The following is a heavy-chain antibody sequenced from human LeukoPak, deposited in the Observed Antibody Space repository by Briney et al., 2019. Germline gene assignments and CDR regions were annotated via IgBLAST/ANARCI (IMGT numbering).Heavy chain of an antibody. CDR3: ARGHHVVVATATWASDAFDL. D-gene: IGHD2-21*02. V-gene: IGHV5-51*01. CDR1: GYNFTSHW. J-gene: IGHJ3*01. Sequence: GESLKISCKGSGYNFTSHWIGWVRQMPGKGLEWMGIIYPGDSDSRQSPSLRGQVTISADKSINTAYLQWNSLKASDTAMYSCARGHHVVVATATWASDAFDLWGQGTMVTVSS. CDR2: IYPGDSDS.